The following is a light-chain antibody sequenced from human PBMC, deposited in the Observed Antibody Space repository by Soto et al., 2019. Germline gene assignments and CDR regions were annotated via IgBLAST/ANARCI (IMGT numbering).Light chain of an antibody. Sequence: EIVMTQSPATLSVSPGERATLSCRASQSVSSNLAWYQQKPGQAPRLLIYGASTRATGIPARFSGSGSATEFPLISSRLHSEYFAVYCCQQYNNWPLFGPGTKVDIK. CDR2: GAS. V-gene: IGKV3-15*01. CDR3: QQYNNWPL. CDR1: QSVSSN. J-gene: IGKJ3*01.